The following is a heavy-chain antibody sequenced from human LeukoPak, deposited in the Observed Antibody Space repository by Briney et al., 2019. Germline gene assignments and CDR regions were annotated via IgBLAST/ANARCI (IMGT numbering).Heavy chain of an antibody. Sequence: ASETLSLTCTVSGGSISSGDYYWSWIRQPPGKGLEWIGYIYYSGSTYYNPSLKSRVTISADTSKNQFSLKLSSVTAADTAVYYCARVVGDAFDIWGQGTMVTVCS. D-gene: IGHD1-26*01. V-gene: IGHV4-30-4*01. J-gene: IGHJ3*02. CDR1: GGSISSGDYY. CDR2: IYYSGST. CDR3: ARVVGDAFDI.